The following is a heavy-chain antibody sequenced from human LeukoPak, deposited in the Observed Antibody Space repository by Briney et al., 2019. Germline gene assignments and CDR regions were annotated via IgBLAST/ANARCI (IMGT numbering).Heavy chain of an antibody. V-gene: IGHV3-66*01. CDR3: ARGLHYYEP. Sequence: PGGSLRLSCAASRFTVSSDFMTWVRQAPGKGLEWVSVIYSGGGTDYADSVKGRFTISKDNSRNTLYLQMNSLRAEDTAVYYCARGLHYYEPWGQGTLVTVSS. CDR1: RFTVSSDF. J-gene: IGHJ5*02. D-gene: IGHD3-22*01. CDR2: IYSGGGT.